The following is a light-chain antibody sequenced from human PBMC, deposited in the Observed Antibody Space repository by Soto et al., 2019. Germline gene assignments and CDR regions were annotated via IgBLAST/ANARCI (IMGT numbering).Light chain of an antibody. J-gene: IGLJ1*01. CDR3: SSYTSTSTLYV. V-gene: IGLV2-14*03. CDR1: SSDIGGYNY. CDR2: DVS. Sequence: QSALTQPASVSGSPGQSITISCTGTSSDIGGYNYVSWYQQLPGKVPKLIIYDVSNRPSGVSARFSGSKSGNAASLTISGLQAEDEDDYYCSSYTSTSTLYVFGTGTKLTVL.